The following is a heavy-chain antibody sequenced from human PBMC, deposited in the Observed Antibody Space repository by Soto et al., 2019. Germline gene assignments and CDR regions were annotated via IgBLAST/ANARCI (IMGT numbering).Heavy chain of an antibody. CDR2: INPNSGDT. CDR3: ATSRISIAVAGETEYYFDY. CDR1: GYTFTAYY. Sequence: ASVKVSCKASGYTFTAYYIHWVRQAPGQGLEWMGWINPNSGDTNYTQKFQGWVTMTRDTSISTAYMELSRLRSDDTAVYYCATSRISIAVAGETEYYFDYWGQGALVTVSS. D-gene: IGHD6-19*01. J-gene: IGHJ4*02. V-gene: IGHV1-2*04.